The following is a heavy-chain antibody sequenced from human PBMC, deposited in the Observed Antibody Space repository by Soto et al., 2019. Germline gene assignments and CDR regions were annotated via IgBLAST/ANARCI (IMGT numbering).Heavy chain of an antibody. Sequence: SETLSLTCTVSGGSINSGDYYWTWVRQPPGKGLEWIGNIFHSGSTYYTPSLQSRVTISLDTSKNHFSLKLSSVTPADTAVYYCARDRYYGSGTYYNFYSGMDVWGQGSTATVPS. D-gene: IGHD3-10*01. J-gene: IGHJ6*02. CDR1: GGSINSGDYY. V-gene: IGHV4-30-4*01. CDR3: ARDRYYGSGTYYNFYSGMDV. CDR2: IFHSGST.